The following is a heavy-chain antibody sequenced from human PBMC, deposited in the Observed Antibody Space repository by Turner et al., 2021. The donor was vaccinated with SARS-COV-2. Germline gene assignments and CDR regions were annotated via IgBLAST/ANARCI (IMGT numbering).Heavy chain of an antibody. CDR2: FDPEDGET. J-gene: IGHJ4*02. CDR3: ATGYAYGGADCSIDY. V-gene: IGHV1-24*01. CDR1: GYTLIELS. Sequence: QVQLVQSGAEVKKPGASVMVSCQVSGYTLIELSMHWVRQAPGKGLEWMGGFDPEDGETIYAQKIQGRVTMTEDTSTDTAYMELSSLRSEDTAVYYCATGYAYGGADCSIDYWGQGTLVTVSS. D-gene: IGHD2-21*02.